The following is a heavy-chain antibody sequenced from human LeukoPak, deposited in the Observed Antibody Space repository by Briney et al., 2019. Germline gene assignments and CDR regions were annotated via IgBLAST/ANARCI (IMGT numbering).Heavy chain of an antibody. CDR3: ARHFSLRSSPYVLLWFGEPLSRRGNWFDP. CDR2: IYHSGST. J-gene: IGHJ5*02. CDR1: GYSISSGYY. V-gene: IGHV4-38-2*02. Sequence: SETLSLTCTVSGYSISSGYYWGWIRQPPGKGLEWIGSIYHSGSTYYNPSLKSRVTISVDTSKNQFSLKLSSVTAADTAVYYCARHFSLRSSPYVLLWFGEPLSRRGNWFDPWGQGTLVTVSS. D-gene: IGHD3-10*01.